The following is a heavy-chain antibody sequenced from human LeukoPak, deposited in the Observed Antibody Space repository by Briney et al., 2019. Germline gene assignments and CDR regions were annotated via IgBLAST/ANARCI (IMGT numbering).Heavy chain of an antibody. CDR2: SATTKPNSCTT. J-gene: IGHJ4*02. D-gene: IGHD6-13*01. CDR1: GFSIADHH. V-gene: IGHV3-72*01. Sequence: GGSLRLSCAGAGFSIADHHMDWVRQAPGTGLEWIGRSATTKPNSCTTQYAASVRGRFTISRDDSQNSLYLHLNSLKTEDTAVYYYVRVVTTRSGWYHFDNWGLGTLVTVSS. CDR3: VRVVTTRSGWYHFDN.